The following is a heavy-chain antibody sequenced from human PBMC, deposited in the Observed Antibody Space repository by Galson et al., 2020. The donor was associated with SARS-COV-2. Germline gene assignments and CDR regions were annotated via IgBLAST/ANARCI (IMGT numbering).Heavy chain of an antibody. D-gene: IGHD3-16*01. V-gene: IGHV3-53*01. CDR3: ARRGEGAWEVSDY. CDR1: GFIVSSYY. Sequence: QLGESLKISCAASGFIVSSYYMTWVRQAPGKGLEWVSVIYSGGTTSYADSVKGRFTISRDNSKNTLYLQMNSLRPEDTAVYYCARRGEGAWEVSDYWGQGTLVTVSS. CDR2: IYSGGTT. J-gene: IGHJ4*02.